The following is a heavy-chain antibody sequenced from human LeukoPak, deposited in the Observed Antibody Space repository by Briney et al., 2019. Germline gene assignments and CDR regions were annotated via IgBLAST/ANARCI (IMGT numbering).Heavy chain of an antibody. CDR3: ARRAGAYSHPYDY. CDR1: GFSFSSYS. CDR2: ISSGSNNI. J-gene: IGHJ4*02. V-gene: IGHV3-21*05. Sequence: GGSLKLSCAASGFSFSSYSMNWVRQAPGKGLEWVSYISSGSNNIYYADSVKGRFTISRDNAKNSLYLQMNSLRAEDTAVYYCARRAGAYSHPYDYWGQGTLVTVSS. D-gene: IGHD4/OR15-4a*01.